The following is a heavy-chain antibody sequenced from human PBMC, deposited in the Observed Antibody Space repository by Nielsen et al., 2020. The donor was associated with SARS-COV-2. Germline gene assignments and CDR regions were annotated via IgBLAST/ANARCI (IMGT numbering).Heavy chain of an antibody. CDR2: IDFSGST. CDR3: ARRAEGLELWRRYFYYMDV. D-gene: IGHD5-18*01. V-gene: IGHV4-39*07. Sequence: SDTLSLTCTVSGDSISSSSNYWGWTRQPPGKGLECIGSIDFSGSTNYNPSLKSRVTISIDTCKKQFSLNLSSVTAADMAVYYCARRAEGLELWRRYFYYMDVWGKGTTVTVSS. CDR1: GDSISSSSNY. J-gene: IGHJ6*03.